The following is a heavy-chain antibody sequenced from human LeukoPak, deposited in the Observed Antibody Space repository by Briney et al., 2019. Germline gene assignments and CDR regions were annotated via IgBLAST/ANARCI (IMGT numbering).Heavy chain of an antibody. CDR3: ASLTIAAAGTGANFQH. J-gene: IGHJ1*01. D-gene: IGHD6-13*01. Sequence: GSSVTVSCKASGGTFSSYAISWVRQAPGQGLEWMGRIIPILGIANYAQKFQGRVTITADKSTSTAYMELSSLRSEDTAVYYCASLTIAAAGTGANFQHWGQGTLVTVSS. CDR1: GGTFSSYA. CDR2: IIPILGIA. V-gene: IGHV1-69*04.